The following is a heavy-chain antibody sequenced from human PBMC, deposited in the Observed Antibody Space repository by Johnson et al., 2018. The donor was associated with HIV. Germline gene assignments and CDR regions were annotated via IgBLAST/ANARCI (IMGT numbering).Heavy chain of an antibody. V-gene: IGHV3-30*02. CDR2: IRYDGSNT. CDR1: GFTFSSYG. Sequence: QVQLVESGGGVVQPGGSLRLSCAASGFTFSSYGMHWVRQAPGKGLEWVAFIRYDGSNTYDADSVRGRFTISRDNSKNTLYLQMNSLKTEDTAVYYCTICITMIVVVTTDAFDIWGQGTMVTVSS. J-gene: IGHJ3*02. CDR3: TICITMIVVVTTDAFDI. D-gene: IGHD3-22*01.